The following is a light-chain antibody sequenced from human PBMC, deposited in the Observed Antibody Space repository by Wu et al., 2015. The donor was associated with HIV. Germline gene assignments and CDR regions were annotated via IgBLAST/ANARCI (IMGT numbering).Light chain of an antibody. V-gene: IGKV1-27*01. CDR1: QGITNY. J-gene: IGKJ1*01. CDR3: QKYNTAPWT. CDR2: AAS. Sequence: EIQMTQFPSSLSASVGDRVTITCRASQGITNYLAWYQQKPGKVPKVLIYAASTLQSGAPSRFSGSGSGTDFTLTISSLQPEDVATYYCQKYNTAPWTFGQGTKVEIK.